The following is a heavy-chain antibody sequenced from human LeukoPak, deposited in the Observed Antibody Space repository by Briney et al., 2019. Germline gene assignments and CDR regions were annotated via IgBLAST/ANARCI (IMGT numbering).Heavy chain of an antibody. D-gene: IGHD6-19*01. J-gene: IGHJ4*02. CDR1: GGSISSSNW. V-gene: IGHV4-4*02. CDR2: IYHSGST. Sequence: SGTLSLTCAVSGGSISSSNWWSWVRQPPGKGLEWIAEIYHSGSTNYNPSLKSRVTISVDKSKNQFSLKLSSVTAADTAVYYCARDRLAVAGSPGYFDYWGQGTLVTVSS. CDR3: ARDRLAVAGSPGYFDY.